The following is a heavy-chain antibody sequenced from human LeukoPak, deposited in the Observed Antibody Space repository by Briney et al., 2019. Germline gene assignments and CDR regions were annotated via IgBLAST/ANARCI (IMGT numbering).Heavy chain of an antibody. CDR1: GGSFSGYY. Sequence: PSETLSLTCAVYGGSFSGYYWSWIRQPPGKGLEWIGEINHSGSTNYNPSLKSRVTISVDTSKNQFSLKLSSATAADTAVYYCARRARAAARRIKNNWFDPWGQGTLVTVSS. J-gene: IGHJ5*02. V-gene: IGHV4-34*01. D-gene: IGHD6-13*01. CDR3: ARRARAAARRIKNNWFDP. CDR2: INHSGST.